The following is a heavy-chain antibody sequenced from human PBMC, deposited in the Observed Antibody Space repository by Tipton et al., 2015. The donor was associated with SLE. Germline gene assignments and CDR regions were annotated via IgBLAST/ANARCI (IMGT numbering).Heavy chain of an antibody. V-gene: IGHV3-48*03. Sequence: SGFTFSSYEMNWVSQAPGKGLEWVSYISSSGSTIYYADSVKGRFTISRDNAKNSLYLQMNSLRAEDTAVYYCAREGYSSGCFDYWGQGTLVTVSS. J-gene: IGHJ4*02. CDR3: AREGYSSGCFDY. CDR2: ISSSGSTI. D-gene: IGHD6-19*01. CDR1: GFTFSSYE.